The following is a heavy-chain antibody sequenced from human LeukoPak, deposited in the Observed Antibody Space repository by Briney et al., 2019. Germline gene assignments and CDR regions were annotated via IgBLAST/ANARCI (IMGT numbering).Heavy chain of an antibody. J-gene: IGHJ4*02. CDR3: AREGRGELYDSSGYYNY. CDR1: GFTFSSYW. D-gene: IGHD3-22*01. V-gene: IGHV3-7*01. CDR2: IKQDGSEK. Sequence: QSGGSLRLSCAASGFTFSSYWMSWVRQAPGKGLEWVANIKQDGSEKYYVDSVKGRFTISRDNAKNSLYLQMNSLRAEDTAVYYCAREGRGELYDSSGYYNYWGQGTLVTVSS.